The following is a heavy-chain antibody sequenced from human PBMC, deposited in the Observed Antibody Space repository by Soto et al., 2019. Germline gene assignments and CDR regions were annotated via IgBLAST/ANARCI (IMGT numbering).Heavy chain of an antibody. D-gene: IGHD5-18*01. CDR1: GFTFSSYG. V-gene: IGHV3-30*18. Sequence: QPGGSLRLSCAASGFTFSSYGMHWVRQAPGKGLEWVAVISYDGSNKYYADSVKGRFTISRDNSKNTLYLQMNSLRAEDTAVYYCAKDRRIQLWPKGYYFDYWGQGTLVTVSS. CDR3: AKDRRIQLWPKGYYFDY. CDR2: ISYDGSNK. J-gene: IGHJ4*02.